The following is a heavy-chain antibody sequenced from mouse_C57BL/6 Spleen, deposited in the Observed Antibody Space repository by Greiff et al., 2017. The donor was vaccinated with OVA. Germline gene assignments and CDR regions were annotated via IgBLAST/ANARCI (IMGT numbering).Heavy chain of an antibody. Sequence: QVQLQQPGAELVMPGASVKLSCKASGYTFTSYWMHWVKQRPGQGLEWIGEIDPSDSYTNYNQKFKGKSTLTVDKSSSTAYMQLSSLTSEDSAVYYCASSLRLRFDYWGQGTTLTVSS. CDR3: ASSLRLRFDY. J-gene: IGHJ2*01. V-gene: IGHV1-69*01. CDR2: IDPSDSYT. CDR1: GYTFTSYW. D-gene: IGHD3-2*02.